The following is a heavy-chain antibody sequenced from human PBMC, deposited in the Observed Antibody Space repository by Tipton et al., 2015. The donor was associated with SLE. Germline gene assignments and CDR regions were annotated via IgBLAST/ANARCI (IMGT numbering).Heavy chain of an antibody. CDR1: GGSFSGYY. D-gene: IGHD3-10*01. CDR3: ARVRGGSGAFDI. CDR2: INHSGST. J-gene: IGHJ3*02. Sequence: TLSLTCAVYGGSFSGYYWSWIRQPPGKGLEWIGEINHSGSTNYNPSLKSRVTISVDTSKNQFSLKLSSVTAADTAVYYCARVRGGSGAFDIWGQGTMATVSS. V-gene: IGHV4-34*01.